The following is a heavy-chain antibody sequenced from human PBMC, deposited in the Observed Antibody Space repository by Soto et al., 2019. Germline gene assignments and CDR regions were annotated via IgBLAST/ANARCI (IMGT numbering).Heavy chain of an antibody. D-gene: IGHD3-3*01. Sequence: ASVKVSCKVSGYTLTELSMHWVRQAPGKGLEWMGGFDPEDGETIYAQKFQGRVTMTEATSTETAYMELSSLRYEDTAVDSGATSHYDFWGGTPRGVAFDLWGQGTMVTVSS. CDR3: ATSHYDFWGGTPRGVAFDL. J-gene: IGHJ3*01. CDR2: FDPEDGET. CDR1: GYTLTELS. V-gene: IGHV1-24*01.